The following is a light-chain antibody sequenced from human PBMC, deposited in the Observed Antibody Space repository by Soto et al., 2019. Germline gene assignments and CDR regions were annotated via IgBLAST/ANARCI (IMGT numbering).Light chain of an antibody. CDR1: QSVSSSD. Sequence: EIVLTQSPGTLSLSPGERATLSCRASQSVSSSDLAWYQQKPGQAPRLLIYGASSRATGIPDRFSGSGSGIDFTLIISRLEPEDFAVYYCQHYGSSRTF. V-gene: IGKV3-20*01. CDR2: GAS. CDR3: QHYGSSRT. J-gene: IGKJ1*01.